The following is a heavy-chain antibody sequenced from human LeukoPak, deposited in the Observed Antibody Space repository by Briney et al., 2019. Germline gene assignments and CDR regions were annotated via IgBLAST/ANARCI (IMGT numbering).Heavy chain of an antibody. CDR2: IRYDGSDK. Sequence: GGSLRLSCVASGFTLSTYGMPWVRQAPGKGQEWVAFIRYDGSDKFYGDSVKGRFTTSGDNSKNTLYLQMSRLRVEDTAVYYCAKDLDCSGGTCHKAFDCWGQGTLVTVSS. D-gene: IGHD2-15*01. V-gene: IGHV3-30*02. J-gene: IGHJ4*02. CDR1: GFTLSTYG. CDR3: AKDLDCSGGTCHKAFDC.